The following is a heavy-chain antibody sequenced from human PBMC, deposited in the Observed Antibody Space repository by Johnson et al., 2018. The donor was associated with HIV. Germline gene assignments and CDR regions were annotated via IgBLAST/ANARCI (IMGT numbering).Heavy chain of an antibody. CDR2: IKQDGSEK. V-gene: IGHV3-7*04. CDR3: ARGPSSGWYRGAFDI. CDR1: GFTFSSYW. J-gene: IGHJ3*02. D-gene: IGHD6-19*01. Sequence: VQLVESGGGLVQPGGSLRLSCAASGFTFSSYWMSCVRQAPGKGLEWVANIKQDGSEKYYVDSVKGRFTISRDNAKNSLYLQMNSLRAEDTAVYYCARGPSSGWYRGAFDIWGQGTMVTVSS.